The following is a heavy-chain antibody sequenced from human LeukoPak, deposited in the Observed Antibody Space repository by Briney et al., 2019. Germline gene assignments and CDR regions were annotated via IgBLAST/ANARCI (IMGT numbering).Heavy chain of an antibody. CDR2: ISYDGSNK. J-gene: IGHJ4*02. Sequence: EPGGSLRLSCAASGFTFSSYGMHWVRQAPGRGLEWVAVISYDGSNKYYADSVKGRFTISRDNSKNTLYLQMNSLRAEDTAVYYCARDLYSGSYYGYLFDYWGQGTLVTVSS. CDR1: GFTFSSYG. CDR3: ARDLYSGSYYGYLFDY. D-gene: IGHD1-26*01. V-gene: IGHV3-30*19.